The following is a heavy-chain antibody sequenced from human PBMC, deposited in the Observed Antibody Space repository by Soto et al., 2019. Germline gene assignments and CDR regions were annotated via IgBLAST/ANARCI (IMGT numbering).Heavy chain of an antibody. J-gene: IGHJ4*02. D-gene: IGHD2-2*01. CDR3: ATRPYCSSTSCVDY. V-gene: IGHV3-23*01. Sequence: EVQLLESGGGLVQPGGSLRLSCAASGFTFSSYAMSWVRQAPGKGLEWVSAIRGSGGSTYYADSVKGRFTISRDNSKNTLYLQMNSLRAEDTAVYYCATRPYCSSTSCVDYWGQGTLVTVSS. CDR2: IRGSGGST. CDR1: GFTFSSYA.